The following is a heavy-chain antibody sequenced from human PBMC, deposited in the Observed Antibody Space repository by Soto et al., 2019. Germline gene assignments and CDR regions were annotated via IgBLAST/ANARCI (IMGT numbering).Heavy chain of an antibody. D-gene: IGHD3-3*01. Sequence: ASVKVSCKVSGYTITELSMHWVRQAPGKGLEWMGGFDPEDGETIYAQKLQGRVTMTEDTSTDTAYMELSSLRSEDTAVYYCAGYDFWSGYSNWFDPWGQGTLVTVSS. CDR1: GYTITELS. CDR3: AGYDFWSGYSNWFDP. CDR2: FDPEDGET. V-gene: IGHV1-24*01. J-gene: IGHJ5*02.